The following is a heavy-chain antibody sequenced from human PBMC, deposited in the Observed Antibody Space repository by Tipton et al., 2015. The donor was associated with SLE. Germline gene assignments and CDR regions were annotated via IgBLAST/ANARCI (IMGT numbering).Heavy chain of an antibody. D-gene: IGHD2-15*01. CDR3: AKKGRGGLGLVDY. CDR1: GGSLSTHY. J-gene: IGHJ4*02. Sequence: TLSLTCTVSGGSLSTHYWTWIRQPPGKGLEWIGYIHYSGTTHDNPPLKSRVTMSVDMSKNQFSLRLTSVTAADTAVYYCAKKGRGGLGLVDYWGQGTLVTVSS. CDR2: IHYSGTT. V-gene: IGHV4-59*11.